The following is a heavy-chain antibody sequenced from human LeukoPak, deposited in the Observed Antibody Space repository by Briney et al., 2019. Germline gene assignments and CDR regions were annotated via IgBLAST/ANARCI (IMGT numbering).Heavy chain of an antibody. V-gene: IGHV3-11*01. Sequence: PGGSLRLSCAASGFIFSDYYMSWIRQAPGKGLEWVSYISNSGSSIYYADSVKGRFTISRDSAKSSLYLQMNSLRAEDTAVYYCARDGILGATSGDYWGQGTLVTVSS. J-gene: IGHJ4*02. CDR3: ARDGILGATSGDY. D-gene: IGHD1-26*01. CDR1: GFIFSDYY. CDR2: ISNSGSSI.